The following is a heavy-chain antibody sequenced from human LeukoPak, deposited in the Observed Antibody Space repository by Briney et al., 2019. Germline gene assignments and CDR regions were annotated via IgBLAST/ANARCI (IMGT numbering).Heavy chain of an antibody. J-gene: IGHJ4*02. D-gene: IGHD6-13*01. CDR2: IYYTGST. CDR3: ARLRPSIGAAGTFDY. CDR1: GGSISSYY. Sequence: LETLSLTCTVSGGSISSYYWSWIRQPPGKGLEWIGYIYYTGSTKYIASLKSRVTISVDTSKNQFSLKVSSVTAADTAVYYCARLRPSIGAAGTFDYWGQGTLLPVFS. V-gene: IGHV4-59*08.